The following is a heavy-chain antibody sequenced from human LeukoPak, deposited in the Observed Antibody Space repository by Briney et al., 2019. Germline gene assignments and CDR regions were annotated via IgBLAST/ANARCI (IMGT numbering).Heavy chain of an antibody. J-gene: IGHJ4*02. CDR1: GFTFSSYW. D-gene: IGHD5-12*01. Sequence: GGSLRLSCAASGFTFSSYWMSWVRQAPGKGLEWVANIKQDGSEKYYVDSVKGRFTISRDNAKNSLYLQMNSLRAEDTAVYYCARVEGSGYDIYYFDYWGQGTLVTVPP. CDR2: IKQDGSEK. CDR3: ARVEGSGYDIYYFDY. V-gene: IGHV3-7*01.